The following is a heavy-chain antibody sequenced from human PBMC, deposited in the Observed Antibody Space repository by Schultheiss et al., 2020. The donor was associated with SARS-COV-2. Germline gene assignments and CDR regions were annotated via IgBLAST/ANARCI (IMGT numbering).Heavy chain of an antibody. Sequence: GGSLRLSCAASGFTFSSYSMNWVRQAPGKGLEWVSSISSSSSYIYYADSVKGRFTISRDNAKNSLYLQMNSLRAEDTAVYYCARIPSLHYYDSSGHHGMDVWGQGTTVTVSS. CDR2: ISSSSSYI. CDR1: GFTFSSYS. J-gene: IGHJ6*02. CDR3: ARIPSLHYYDSSGHHGMDV. D-gene: IGHD3-22*01. V-gene: IGHV3-21*01.